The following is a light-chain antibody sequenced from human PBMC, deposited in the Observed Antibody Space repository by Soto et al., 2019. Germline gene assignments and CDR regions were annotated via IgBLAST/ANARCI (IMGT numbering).Light chain of an antibody. CDR1: LPISNY. CDR2: AAS. J-gene: IGKJ4*01. Sequence: DIQMSQSPSGLAASAADGVASACRASLPISNYLAWYQQKPGQIPNLLIYAASTLPAGVPSRFSGSGSGTDFTLTISSLQPEDVAAYYCQKYNSAPLTFGGGTKVDTK. CDR3: QKYNSAPLT. V-gene: IGKV1-27*01.